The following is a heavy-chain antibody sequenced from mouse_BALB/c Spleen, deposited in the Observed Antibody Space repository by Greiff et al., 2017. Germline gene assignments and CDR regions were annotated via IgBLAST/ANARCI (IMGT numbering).Heavy chain of an antibody. J-gene: IGHJ1*01. Sequence: EVHLVESGGGLVKPGGSLKLSCAASGFTFSSYAMSWVRQTPEKRLEWVASISSGGSTYYPDSVKGRFTISRDNARNILYLQMSSLRSEDTAMYYCAYYGSSYGWYFDVWGAGTTVTVSS. D-gene: IGHD1-1*01. V-gene: IGHV5-6-5*01. CDR1: GFTFSSYA. CDR2: ISSGGST. CDR3: AYYGSSYGWYFDV.